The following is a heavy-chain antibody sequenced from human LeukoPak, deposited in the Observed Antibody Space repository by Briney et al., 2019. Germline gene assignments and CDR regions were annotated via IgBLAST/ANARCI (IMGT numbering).Heavy chain of an antibody. V-gene: IGHV4-31*03. CDR1: GVSIISGGYY. CDR3: ARGGFRPRQPLFLPAI. J-gene: IGHJ4*02. D-gene: IGHD6-13*01. Sequence: SQTLSLTCTVSGVSIISGGYYWSWIRQHPGKGLEWIGYIFANGRASYNGPLKSRVTISVDTSNNQFSLNLSSVSAADTAFYYCARGGFRPRQPLFLPAIWGQGVLVTVAS. CDR2: IFANGRA.